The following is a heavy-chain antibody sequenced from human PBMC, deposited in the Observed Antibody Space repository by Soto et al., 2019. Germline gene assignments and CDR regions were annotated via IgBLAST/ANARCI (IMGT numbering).Heavy chain of an antibody. J-gene: IGHJ6*02. CDR2: VHHSWGS. Sequence: QVQLQESGPGLVKPSETLSLSCTVSGGSISSYNWSWFRQSPGKRMEWIGYVHHSWGSSYNPSLQSRVAISLDASRSQSSLKVTSVTATDTAVYYCARQGFGPLHGLVDVWGQGTTVTVSS. CDR3: ARQGFGPLHGLVDV. V-gene: IGHV4-59*08. CDR1: GGSISSYN. D-gene: IGHD3-10*01.